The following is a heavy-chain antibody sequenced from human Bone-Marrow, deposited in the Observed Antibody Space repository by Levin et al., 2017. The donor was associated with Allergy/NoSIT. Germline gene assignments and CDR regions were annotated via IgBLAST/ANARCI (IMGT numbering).Heavy chain of an antibody. Sequence: PGESLKISCAASGFTVSSNYMSWVRQAPGKGPEWVSVIYSGGSTYYADPVKGRFTISRDNSKNTLYLQMNSLRAEDTAVYYCARGWFGELLSHWGQGTLVTVSS. CDR1: GFTVSSNY. D-gene: IGHD3-10*01. CDR3: ARGWFGELLSH. V-gene: IGHV3-53*01. J-gene: IGHJ4*02. CDR2: IYSGGST.